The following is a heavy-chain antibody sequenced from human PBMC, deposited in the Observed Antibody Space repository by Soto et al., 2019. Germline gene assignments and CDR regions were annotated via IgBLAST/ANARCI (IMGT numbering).Heavy chain of an antibody. CDR1: GGSISTYY. Sequence: SETLSLTCTVSGGSISTYYWNWIRQSPGKGLEWIGYIYRTGSTHYNPSLNSRVAISLDTSRNKFSLKLNSVTAADTAVHFCARQIGDDPFDVWGQGIIVTVSS. CDR3: ARQIGDDPFDV. D-gene: IGHD3-3*01. J-gene: IGHJ3*01. V-gene: IGHV4-59*01. CDR2: IYRTGST.